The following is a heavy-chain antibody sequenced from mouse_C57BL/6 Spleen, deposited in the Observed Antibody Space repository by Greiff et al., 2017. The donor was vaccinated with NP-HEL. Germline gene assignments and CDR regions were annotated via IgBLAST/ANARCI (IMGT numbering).Heavy chain of an antibody. CDR3: ARYGSSELYFDV. J-gene: IGHJ1*03. Sequence: QVQLQQSGAELVRPGTSVKLSCKASGYTFTSYWMHWVKQRPGQGLEWIGVIDPSDSYTNYNQKFKGKATLTVDTSSSTAYMQLSSLTSEDSAVYCCARYGSSELYFDVWGTGTTVTVSS. CDR2: IDPSDSYT. V-gene: IGHV1-59*01. CDR1: GYTFTSYW. D-gene: IGHD1-1*01.